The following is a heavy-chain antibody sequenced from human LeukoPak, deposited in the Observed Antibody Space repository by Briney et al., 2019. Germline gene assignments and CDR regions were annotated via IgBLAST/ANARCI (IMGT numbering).Heavy chain of an antibody. J-gene: IGHJ5*02. D-gene: IGHD4-17*01. V-gene: IGHV4-59*01. CDR3: ARVFRGAVTSNWFDP. CDR2: ISDSGST. CDR1: GGSINGYF. Sequence: SETLSLTCTVSGGSINGYFWTWIRQPPGKGLEWIGYISDSGSTNYNPSLKSRVTLSVHSSNTELSLRLNSVTAADTAVYYCARVFRGAVTSNWFDPWGEGTPVTVSS.